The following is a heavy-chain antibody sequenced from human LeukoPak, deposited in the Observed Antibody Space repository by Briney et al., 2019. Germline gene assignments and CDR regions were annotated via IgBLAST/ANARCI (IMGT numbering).Heavy chain of an antibody. D-gene: IGHD3-9*01. V-gene: IGHV1-69*13. CDR2: IIPMFGTP. CDR1: GDTFSNSA. CDR3: ASSNTYYDILTGYYIDGGIDY. J-gene: IGHJ4*02. Sequence: ASVKVSCKPSGDTFSNSAISWVRQAPAQGLEYMGGIIPMFGTPNYAQKFQGRVTITADESTSTAYMELSSLRSEDTAVYYCASSNTYYDILTGYYIDGGIDYWGQGTLVTVSS.